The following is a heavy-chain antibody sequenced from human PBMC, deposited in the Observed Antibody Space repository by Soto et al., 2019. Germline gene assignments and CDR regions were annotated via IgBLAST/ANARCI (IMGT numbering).Heavy chain of an antibody. J-gene: IGHJ6*02. D-gene: IGHD6-13*01. CDR1: GYTFTSYY. Sequence: QVQLVQSGAEVKKPGASVKVSCKASGYTFTSYYMHWVRQAPGQGLEWMGIINPSGGSTSYAQKFQGRVTMTRDTSTSTVYMELRSLRSDDTAVYYCARNEQQLYVYYYGMDVWGQGTTVTVSS. V-gene: IGHV1-46*01. CDR2: INPSGGST. CDR3: ARNEQQLYVYYYGMDV.